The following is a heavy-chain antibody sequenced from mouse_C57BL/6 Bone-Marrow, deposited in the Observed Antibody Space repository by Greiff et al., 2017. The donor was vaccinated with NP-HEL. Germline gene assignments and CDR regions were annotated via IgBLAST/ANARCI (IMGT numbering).Heavy chain of an antibody. CDR2: IYPGSGNT. Sequence: QVQLKESGPELVKPGASVKISCKASGYSFTSYYLHWVKQRPGQGLEWIGWIYPGSGNTKYNEKFKGKATLTADTSSSTAYMQLSSLTSEDSAVYYCARSGANYWYFDVWGTGTTVTVSS. CDR1: GYSFTSYY. J-gene: IGHJ1*03. D-gene: IGHD3-1*01. V-gene: IGHV1-66*01. CDR3: ARSGANYWYFDV.